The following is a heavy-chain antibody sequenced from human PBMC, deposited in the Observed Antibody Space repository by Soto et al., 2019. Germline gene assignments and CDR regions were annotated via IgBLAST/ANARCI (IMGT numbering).Heavy chain of an antibody. V-gene: IGHV1-46*01. D-gene: IGHD6-19*01. CDR1: GYPFTSYY. CDR2: INVSDGST. Sequence: ASVKVSCKASGYPFTSYYLHWVRQAPGQGPEWMGRINVSDGSTRYAQNFQGRVTMTRDTSTTTVYMELSPLRSDDTAVYYCAREAAVAGTAFDNWGQGTMVTVSS. J-gene: IGHJ4*02. CDR3: AREAAVAGTAFDN.